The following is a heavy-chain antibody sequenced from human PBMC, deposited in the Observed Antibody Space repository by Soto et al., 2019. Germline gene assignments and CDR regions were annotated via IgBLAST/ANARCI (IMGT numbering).Heavy chain of an antibody. D-gene: IGHD2-21*02. CDR2: IHSDGSST. CDR3: ARGDRGAFDL. V-gene: IGHV3-74*01. J-gene: IGHJ3*01. CDR1: GCTFRYYW. Sequence: VGSLRLSCAASGCTFRYYWMHCIRQAPGQGLVWVSRIHSDGSSTTYADSVKGRFTISRDNAKNTLYLQMNSLRAEDTAVYYCARGDRGAFDLWGQGTMVTVSS.